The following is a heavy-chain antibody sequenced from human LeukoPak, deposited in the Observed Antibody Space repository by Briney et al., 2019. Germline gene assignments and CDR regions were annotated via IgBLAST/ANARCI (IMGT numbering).Heavy chain of an antibody. Sequence: GASVEVSCKASGYTFTGYFMHWVRQAPGQGLEWMGWINPSSGGTNYAQKFQGRVTMTSDTSISTAYIELTRLRSDDTAVYYCARDLDGSSGCDYWGQGTLVTVSS. J-gene: IGHJ4*02. D-gene: IGHD6-13*01. CDR2: INPSSGGT. CDR1: GYTFTGYF. V-gene: IGHV1-2*02. CDR3: ARDLDGSSGCDY.